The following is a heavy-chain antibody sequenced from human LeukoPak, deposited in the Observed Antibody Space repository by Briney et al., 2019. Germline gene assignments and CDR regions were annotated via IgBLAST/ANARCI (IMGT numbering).Heavy chain of an antibody. Sequence: ASVKVPCKASGYTFTSYDINWVRQATGQGLEWMGWMNPNSGNTGYAQKFQGRVTITRNTSISTAYMELSSLRSEDTAVYYCARGSFSGSYFGYYYYMDVWGKGTTVTVSS. J-gene: IGHJ6*03. D-gene: IGHD1-26*01. CDR2: MNPNSGNT. CDR1: GYTFTSYD. V-gene: IGHV1-8*03. CDR3: ARGSFSGSYFGYYYYMDV.